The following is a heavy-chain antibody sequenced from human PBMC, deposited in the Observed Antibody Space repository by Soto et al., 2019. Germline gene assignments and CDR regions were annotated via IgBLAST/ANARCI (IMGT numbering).Heavy chain of an antibody. J-gene: IGHJ6*01. D-gene: IGHD2-21*01. V-gene: IGHV5-10-1*01. CDR2: IDPSDSYT. Sequence: GESLKISCKGSGYSFTSYWISWVRQMPGKGLEWMGRIDPSDSYTNYSPSFQGHVTISADKSISTAYLQWSSLKASDTAMYYCASLAKGQGVQSYGKAFWARGTSVTGSS. CDR1: GYSFTSYW. CDR3: ASLAKGQGVQSYGKAF.